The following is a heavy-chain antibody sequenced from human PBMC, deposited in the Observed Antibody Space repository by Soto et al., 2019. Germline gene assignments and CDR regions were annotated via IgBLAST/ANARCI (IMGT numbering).Heavy chain of an antibody. V-gene: IGHV1-18*04. Sequence: ASVKVSCKASGYTFTSYGISWVRQAPGQGLEWMGWISAYNGNTNYAQKLQGRVTMTTDTSTSTAYMELRSLRSDDTAVYYCASSESGYSYGYGAFDIWGQGTMVTVSS. CDR1: GYTFTSYG. D-gene: IGHD5-18*01. J-gene: IGHJ3*02. CDR3: ASSESGYSYGYGAFDI. CDR2: ISAYNGNT.